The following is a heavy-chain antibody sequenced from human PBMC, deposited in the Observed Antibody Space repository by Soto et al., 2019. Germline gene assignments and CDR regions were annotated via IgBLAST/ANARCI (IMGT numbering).Heavy chain of an antibody. V-gene: IGHV4-39*02. CDR2: IYYSGST. CDR3: VRPQFSGTYHDTFNI. D-gene: IGHD1-26*01. CDR1: GGSISSYY. Sequence: SETLSLTCTVSGGSISSYYWGWIRQPPGKGLEWIGSIYYSGSTYYNPSLKSRVTISVDTSKNLFSLKLTSVTAADTAMYYCVRPQFSGTYHDTFNIWGQGTMVTVSS. J-gene: IGHJ3*02.